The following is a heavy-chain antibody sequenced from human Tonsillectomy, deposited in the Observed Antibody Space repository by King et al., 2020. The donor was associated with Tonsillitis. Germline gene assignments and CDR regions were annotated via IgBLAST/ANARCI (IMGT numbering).Heavy chain of an antibody. Sequence: VQLVESGGGVVQPGRSLRLSCAASGFTFSSYGMHWVRQAPGKGLEWVAVILYDGSNKYYADSVKGRFTISRDNSKNTLYLQMNSLRAEDTAVYYCAKNGAPDYYFVYWGQGTLVTVSS. CDR2: ILYDGSNK. D-gene: IGHD2-8*01. V-gene: IGHV3-30*18. CDR3: AKNGAPDYYFVY. CDR1: GFTFSSYG. J-gene: IGHJ4*02.